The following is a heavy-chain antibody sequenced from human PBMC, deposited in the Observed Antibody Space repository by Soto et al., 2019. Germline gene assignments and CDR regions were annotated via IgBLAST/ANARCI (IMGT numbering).Heavy chain of an antibody. CDR2: IYSGGNT. CDR3: AGHAPTGDVRFDW. D-gene: IGHD4-17*01. J-gene: IGHJ4*01. Sequence: QLQLQESGPRLLKPSETLSLTCTVSGGSISGSISYWGWLRQPPEKGREWLVSIYSGGNTSYSPSLKTRVKLSVDTSKSQFFPVRTAASAAATAVDFCAGHAPTGDVRFDWWGHGALV. CDR1: GGSISGSISY. V-gene: IGHV4-39*01.